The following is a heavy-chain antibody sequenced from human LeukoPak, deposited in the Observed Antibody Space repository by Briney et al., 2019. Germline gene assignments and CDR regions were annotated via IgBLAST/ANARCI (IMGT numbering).Heavy chain of an antibody. CDR2: ISGSGGST. CDR3: AKDQDYDFWSGYYGSYNWFDP. Sequence: GGSLRLSCAASGFTFSSYAMSWVRQAPGKGLEWVSAISGSGGSTYYADSVKGRFTISRDNSKNTLYLQMNSLRAEDTAVYYCAKDQDYDFWSGYYGSYNWFDPWGQGTLVTVSS. CDR1: GFTFSSYA. J-gene: IGHJ5*02. D-gene: IGHD3-3*01. V-gene: IGHV3-23*01.